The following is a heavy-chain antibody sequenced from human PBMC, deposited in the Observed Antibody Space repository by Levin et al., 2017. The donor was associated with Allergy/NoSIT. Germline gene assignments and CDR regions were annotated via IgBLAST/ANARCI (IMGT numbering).Heavy chain of an antibody. V-gene: IGHV3-21*01. CDR2: ISSSSSYI. Sequence: ETLSLTCAASGFTFSSYSMNWVRQAPGKGLEWVSSISSSSSYIYYADSVKGRFTISRDNAKNSLYLQMNSLRAEDTAVYYCAREVTSGDYGDLYNWFDPWGQGTLVTVSS. CDR1: GFTFSSYS. CDR3: AREVTSGDYGDLYNWFDP. D-gene: IGHD4-17*01. J-gene: IGHJ5*02.